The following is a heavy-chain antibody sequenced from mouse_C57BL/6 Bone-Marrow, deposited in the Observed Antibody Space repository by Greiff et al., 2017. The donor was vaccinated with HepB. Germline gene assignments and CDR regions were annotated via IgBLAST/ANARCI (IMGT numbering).Heavy chain of an antibody. CDR3: TFITTVVPGGY. V-gene: IGHV14-1*01. CDR2: IDPEDGDT. D-gene: IGHD1-1*01. Sequence: VHVKQSGAELVRPGASVKLSCTASGFNIKDYYMHWVKQRPEQGLEWIGRIDPEDGDTEYAPKFQGKATMTADTSSNTAYLQLSSLTSEDTAVYYCTFITTVVPGGYGGQGTTLTVLS. J-gene: IGHJ2*01. CDR1: GFNIKDYY.